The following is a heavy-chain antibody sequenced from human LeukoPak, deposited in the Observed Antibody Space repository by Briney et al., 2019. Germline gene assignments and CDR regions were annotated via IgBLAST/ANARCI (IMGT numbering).Heavy chain of an antibody. CDR3: ARGLVYCGGDCYRALDY. J-gene: IGHJ4*02. CDR2: ISSSSSRK. CDR1: GFTFSSYW. V-gene: IGHV3-48*02. Sequence: GGSLRLSCAASGFTFSSYWMNWVRQAPGKGLEWVSYISSSSSRKYYADSVKGRFTISRDNAKNSLYLQMDSLRDEDTAVYYCARGLVYCGGDCYRALDYWGQGTLVTVSS. D-gene: IGHD2-21*02.